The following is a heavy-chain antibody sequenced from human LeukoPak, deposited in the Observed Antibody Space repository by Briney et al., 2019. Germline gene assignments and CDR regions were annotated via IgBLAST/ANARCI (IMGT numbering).Heavy chain of an antibody. CDR3: ARALEWFGDVYYYGVDV. CDR1: GGSISSDY. CDR2: IYYSGST. D-gene: IGHD3-10*01. Sequence: SETLSLTCTVSGGSISSDYWSWIRQPPGKGLEWMGYIYYSGSTNYNPSLKSRVTISVDTSKNQFSLKLSSVTAADTAVYYCARALEWFGDVYYYGVDVWGQGTTVTVSS. V-gene: IGHV4-59*01. J-gene: IGHJ6*02.